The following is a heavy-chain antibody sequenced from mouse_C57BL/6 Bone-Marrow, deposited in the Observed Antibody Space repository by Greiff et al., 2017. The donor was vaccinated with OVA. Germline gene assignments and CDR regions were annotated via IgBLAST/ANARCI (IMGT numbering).Heavy chain of an antibody. D-gene: IGHD3-2*02. CDR3: ARSDYGSGYEAY. V-gene: IGHV1-80*01. CDR2: IYPGDGDT. CDR1: GYAFSSYW. J-gene: IGHJ3*01. Sequence: QVQLKQSGAELVKPGASVKISCKASGYAFSSYWMNWVKQRPGKGLEWIGQIYPGDGDTNYNGKLKGKATLTADKSSSTAYMQLSSLTSEDSAVYFCARSDYGSGYEAYWGQGTLVTVSA.